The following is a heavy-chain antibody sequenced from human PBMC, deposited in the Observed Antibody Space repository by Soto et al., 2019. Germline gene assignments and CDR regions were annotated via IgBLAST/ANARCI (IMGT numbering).Heavy chain of an antibody. CDR1: GGSISSYY. J-gene: IGHJ4*02. CDR2: IYYRGNT. V-gene: IGHV4-59*08. Sequence: SETLSLTCTVSGGSISSYYWNWIRQPPGKGLEWIGYIYYRGNTNYNPSLKSRVTISVDTSKNQFSLKLSSVTAADTAVYYCGRQPGYYDILTGYSTYYFDYWGQGTLVTVSS. D-gene: IGHD3-9*01. CDR3: GRQPGYYDILTGYSTYYFDY.